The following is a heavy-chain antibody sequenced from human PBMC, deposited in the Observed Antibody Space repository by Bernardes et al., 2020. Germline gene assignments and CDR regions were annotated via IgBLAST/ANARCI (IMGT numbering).Heavy chain of an antibody. Sequence: GGSLRLSCAASGFTVSSDYMMWVRQAPGKGLEWVSVIYGIGTILYSDSVKGRFTISRDISKNTLYLQMTSLRAEDTAVYYCARDSRAPARTMLYHLDYWGQGTLVTVTS. D-gene: IGHD2-8*01. V-gene: IGHV3-66*01. CDR2: IYGIGTI. CDR1: GFTVSSDY. CDR3: ARDSRAPARTMLYHLDY. J-gene: IGHJ4*02.